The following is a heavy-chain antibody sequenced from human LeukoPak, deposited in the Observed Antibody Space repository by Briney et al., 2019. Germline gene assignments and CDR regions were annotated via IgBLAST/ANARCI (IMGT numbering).Heavy chain of an antibody. D-gene: IGHD6-19*01. CDR3: AKDVRIAVTWFDY. Sequence: GVPQTLPCAPSVLTYSIYDMLWARRAPGEGVVGVAVISYDGSSKYYADSVKGRFTISRDKSKNTLYMQMNSLRAEDTAVYYCAKDVRIAVTWFDYWGEGTLVTVSS. J-gene: IGHJ4*02. CDR1: VLTYSIYD. CDR2: ISYDGSSK. V-gene: IGHV3-30*18.